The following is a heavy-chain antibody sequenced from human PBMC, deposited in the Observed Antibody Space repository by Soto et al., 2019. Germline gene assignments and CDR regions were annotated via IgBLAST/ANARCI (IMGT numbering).Heavy chain of an antibody. J-gene: IGHJ4*02. CDR3: AIDVDTAMVTIY. CDR2: ISSSGSTI. D-gene: IGHD5-18*01. V-gene: IGHV3-11*01. Sequence: VGSLRLSCAASGFTFSDYYMSWIRQAPGKGLEWVSYISSSGSTIYYADSVKGRFTISRDNAKNSLYLQMNSLRAEDTAVYYCAIDVDTAMVTIYWGQGTLVTVSS. CDR1: GFTFSDYY.